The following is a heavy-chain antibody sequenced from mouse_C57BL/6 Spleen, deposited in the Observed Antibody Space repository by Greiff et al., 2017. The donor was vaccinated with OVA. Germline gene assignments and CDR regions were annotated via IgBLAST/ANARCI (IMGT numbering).Heavy chain of an antibody. J-gene: IGHJ1*03. CDR3: ARDLYYGSSYWYFDV. V-gene: IGHV3-6*01. Sequence: VQLKQSGPGLVKPSQSLSLTCSVTGYSITSGYYWNWIRQFPGNKLEWMGYISYDGSNNYNPSLKNRISITRDTSKNQFFLKLNSVTTEDTATYYCARDLYYGSSYWYFDVWGTGTTVTVSS. CDR1: GYSITSGYY. D-gene: IGHD1-1*01. CDR2: ISYDGSN.